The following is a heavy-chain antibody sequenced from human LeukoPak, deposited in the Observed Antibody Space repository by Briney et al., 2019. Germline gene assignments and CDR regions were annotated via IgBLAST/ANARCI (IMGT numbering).Heavy chain of an antibody. CDR2: IIPIFGTA. CDR1: GGTFISYA. D-gene: IGHD1-26*01. V-gene: IGHV1-69*13. CDR3: ARGYSGSYYTPSDYYYGMDV. J-gene: IGHJ6*02. Sequence: GASVKVSCKASGGTFISYAISWVRQAPGQGLEWMGGIIPIFGTANYAQKFQGRVTITADESTSTAYMELSSLRSEDTAVYYCARGYSGSYYTPSDYYYGMDVWGQGTTVTVSS.